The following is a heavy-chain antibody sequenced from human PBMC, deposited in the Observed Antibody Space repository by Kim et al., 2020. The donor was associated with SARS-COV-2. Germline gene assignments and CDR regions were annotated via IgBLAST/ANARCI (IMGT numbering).Heavy chain of an antibody. Sequence: PSLKSRVTISVDTSKNQFSLKLSSVTAADTAVYYCARARFTAMVNYGMDVWGQGTTVTVSS. D-gene: IGHD5-18*01. CDR3: ARARFTAMVNYGMDV. V-gene: IGHV4-34*01. J-gene: IGHJ6*02.